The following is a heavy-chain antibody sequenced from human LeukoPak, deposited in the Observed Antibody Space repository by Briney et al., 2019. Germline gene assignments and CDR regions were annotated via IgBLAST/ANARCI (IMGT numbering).Heavy chain of an antibody. D-gene: IGHD6-19*01. CDR1: GFSFSSYG. CDR3: ARDSPLAVAGLIDY. CDR2: IRSDGSNK. V-gene: IGHV3-30*02. Sequence: GGSLRLSCAGSGFSFSSYGMHWVRQAPGKGLEWMAFIRSDGSNKYYADSVKGRFTISRDNSKNTLYLQMNSLRAEDTAVYYCARDSPLAVAGLIDYWGQGTLVTVSP. J-gene: IGHJ4*02.